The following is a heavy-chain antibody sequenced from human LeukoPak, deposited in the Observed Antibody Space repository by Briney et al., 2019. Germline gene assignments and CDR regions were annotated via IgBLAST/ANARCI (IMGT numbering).Heavy chain of an antibody. V-gene: IGHV4-59*02. J-gene: IGHJ5*02. Sequence: SETLSLTCTVSGGSVSSYYWSWMRQPPGKGLEWIGCIYYSGSTNYNPSLKSRSTISLDTSKNQFSLKLTSVTAADTAVYYCARDRSGLNWFDPWGQGTLVTVSS. CDR3: ARDRSGLNWFDP. D-gene: IGHD3-22*01. CDR2: IYYSGST. CDR1: GGSVSSYY.